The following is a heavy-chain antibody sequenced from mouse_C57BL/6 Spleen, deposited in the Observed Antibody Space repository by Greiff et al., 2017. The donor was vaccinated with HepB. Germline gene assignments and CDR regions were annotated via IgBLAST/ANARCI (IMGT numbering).Heavy chain of an antibody. CDR2: ISSGGSYT. D-gene: IGHD1-1*01. V-gene: IGHV5-6*01. Sequence: EVQLQESGGDLVKPGGSLKLSCAASGFTFSSYGMSWVRQTPDKRLEWVATISSGGSYTYYPDSVKGRFTISRDNAKNTLYLQMSSLKSEDTAMYYCARHPLSTVVATRYFDYWGQGTTLTVSS. CDR1: GFTFSSYG. J-gene: IGHJ2*01. CDR3: ARHPLSTVVATRYFDY.